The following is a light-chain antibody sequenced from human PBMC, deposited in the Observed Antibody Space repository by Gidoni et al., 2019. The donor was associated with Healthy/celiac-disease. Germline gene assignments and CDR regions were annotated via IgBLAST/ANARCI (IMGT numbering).Light chain of an antibody. Sequence: DIQMTQSPSSVSASVGDRVTITCRASQGISSWLDWYQQKPGKAPKLLIYAASSLQSGVPSRFSGSGSGTDFTLTISSLQPVDFATYYCQQGYSFPCAFGEGTKVEIK. V-gene: IGKV1D-12*01. J-gene: IGKJ4*01. CDR1: QGISSW. CDR2: AAS. CDR3: QQGYSFPCA.